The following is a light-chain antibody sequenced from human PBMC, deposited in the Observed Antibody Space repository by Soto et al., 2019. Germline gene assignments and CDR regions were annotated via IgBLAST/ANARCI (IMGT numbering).Light chain of an antibody. CDR3: SSYAGSNNLV. CDR1: ISDVAGYNY. Sequence: QSVLTQPRSVSGSPGQSVTLSCTGTISDVAGYNYVSWYQHHPGKAPKLLISDVTKRPSWVPDRFSGSKSGSTASLTISELQAEDEADYYCSSYAGSNNLVFGGGTKLTVL. V-gene: IGLV2-11*01. J-gene: IGLJ2*01. CDR2: DVT.